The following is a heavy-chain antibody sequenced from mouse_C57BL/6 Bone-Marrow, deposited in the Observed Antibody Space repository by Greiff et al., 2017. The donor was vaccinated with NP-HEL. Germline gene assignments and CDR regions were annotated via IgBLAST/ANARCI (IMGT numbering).Heavy chain of an antibody. V-gene: IGHV2-9-1*01. CDR3: ARKPSDYYGDAMDY. CDR1: GFSLTSYA. CDR2: IWTGGGT. J-gene: IGHJ4*01. Sequence: VHLVESGPGLVAPSQSLSITCTVSGFSLTSYAISWVRQPPGKGLEWLGVIWTGGGTNYNSALKSRLSISKDNSKSQVFLKMNSLQTDDTARYYCARKPSDYYGDAMDYWGQGTSVTVSS. D-gene: IGHD1-1*01.